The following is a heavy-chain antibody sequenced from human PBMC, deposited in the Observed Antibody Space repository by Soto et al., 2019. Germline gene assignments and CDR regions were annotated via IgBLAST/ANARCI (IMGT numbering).Heavy chain of an antibody. CDR1: GGSISSGGYY. Sequence: SETLSLTCTVSGGSISSGGYYWSWIRQHPGKGLEWIGYIYYSGSTYYNPSLKSRVTISVDTSKNQFSLKLSSVTAADTAVYYCARGTAYYNDRSGYYSRRLDYWGQGTLVTVSS. V-gene: IGHV4-31*03. J-gene: IGHJ4*02. CDR2: IYYSGST. D-gene: IGHD3-22*01. CDR3: ARGTAYYNDRSGYYSRRLDY.